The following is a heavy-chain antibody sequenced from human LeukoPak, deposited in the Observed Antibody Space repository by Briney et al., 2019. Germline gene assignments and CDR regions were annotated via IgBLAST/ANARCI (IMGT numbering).Heavy chain of an antibody. CDR1: GGSISSYY. CDR3: ARGDIVVVPAAPNFDI. CDR2: IYTSGST. D-gene: IGHD2-2*01. J-gene: IGHJ3*02. Sequence: SETLSLTCTVSGGSISSYYWSWIRQPPGKGLEWIGYIYTSGSTNYNPSLKRRVTISVDPSKNQFSLKLSSVTAADTAVYYCARGDIVVVPAAPNFDIWGQGTMVTVSS. V-gene: IGHV4-4*09.